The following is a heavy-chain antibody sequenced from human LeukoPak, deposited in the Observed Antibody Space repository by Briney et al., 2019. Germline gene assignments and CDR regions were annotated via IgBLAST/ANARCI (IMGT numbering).Heavy chain of an antibody. V-gene: IGHV1-2*02. J-gene: IGHJ5*02. CDR1: GYTYTGYY. CDR3: ARERGNYDILTDYYEGNDFDP. D-gene: IGHD3-9*01. Sequence: ASVKVSCKASGYTYTGYYVHWVRQAPGQGLGWMGWINPNSGGRNYAQKFQGTVTMTRDTSISTAYMELTRLRSDDTAVYYCARERGNYDILTDYYEGNDFDPWGQGTLVTVSS. CDR2: INPNSGGR.